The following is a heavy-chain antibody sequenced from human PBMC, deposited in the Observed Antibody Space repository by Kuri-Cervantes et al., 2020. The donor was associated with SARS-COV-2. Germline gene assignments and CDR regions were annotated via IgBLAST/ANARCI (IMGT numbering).Heavy chain of an antibody. V-gene: IGHV3-20*04. CDR1: GFTFDDYG. J-gene: IGHJ5*02. CDR3: ARDAVAAAGSEWFDP. CDR2: INWNGGST. Sequence: LSLTCAASGFTFDDYGMSWVRQAPGKGLEWVSGINWNGGSTGYADSVKGRFTISRDNAKNSLYLQMNSLRAEDTAVYYCARDAVAAAGSEWFDPWGQGTLVTVSS. D-gene: IGHD6-13*01.